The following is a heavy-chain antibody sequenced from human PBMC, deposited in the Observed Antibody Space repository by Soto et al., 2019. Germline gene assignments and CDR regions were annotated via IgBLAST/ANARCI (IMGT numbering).Heavy chain of an antibody. J-gene: IGHJ4*02. V-gene: IGHV1-8*02. CDR1: CYTFTSYD. Sequence: ASVKGSCKASCYTFTSYDINWVRQAPGQGLEWMGWMNPNSGNTGYAQKFQGRVTMTRNTSISTAYMELSSLRSEDTAVYYCARLVWDRSGYYFDYWGQGTLVTVSS. D-gene: IGHD3-10*01. CDR3: ARLVWDRSGYYFDY. CDR2: MNPNSGNT.